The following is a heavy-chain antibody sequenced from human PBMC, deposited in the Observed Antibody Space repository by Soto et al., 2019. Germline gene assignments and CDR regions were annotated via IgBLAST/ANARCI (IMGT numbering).Heavy chain of an antibody. D-gene: IGHD5-12*01. CDR2: IDGTGGST. CDR3: AKRLFAIVVVGGYDI. CDR1: GLTCSSYA. J-gene: IGHJ3*02. Sequence: GWSLRLSCVGSGLTCSSYAMGWVRQAPGKGLEWVSGIDGTGGSTYYAESVKGRFTISRDNSKNTLYLQMNSLRVEDTAVYYCAKRLFAIVVVGGYDIWGQGTMVTGSS. V-gene: IGHV3-23*01.